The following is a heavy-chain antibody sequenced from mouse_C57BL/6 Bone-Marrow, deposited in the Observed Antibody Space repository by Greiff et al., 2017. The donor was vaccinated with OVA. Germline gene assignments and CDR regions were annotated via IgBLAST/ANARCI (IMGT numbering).Heavy chain of an antibody. V-gene: IGHV1-5*01. D-gene: IGHD4-1*01. CDR2: IYPGNSDT. J-gene: IGHJ2*01. Sequence: VQLQQSGTVLARPGASVKMSCKTSGYTFTSYWMHWVKQRPGQGLEWIGAIYPGNSDTSYNQKFKGKAKLTAVTSASTAYMELSSLTNEDSAVYYCTRRRNWDPRYFDYWGQGTTLTVSS. CDR3: TRRRNWDPRYFDY. CDR1: GYTFTSYW.